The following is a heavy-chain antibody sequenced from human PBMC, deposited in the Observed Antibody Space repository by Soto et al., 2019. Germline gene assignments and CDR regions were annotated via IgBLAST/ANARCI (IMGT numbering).Heavy chain of an antibody. CDR2: VWYDGGNK. D-gene: IGHD5-12*01. V-gene: IGHV3-33*01. Sequence: QVQLVESGGGVVQPGRSLRLSCAASGFTFSSYGMHWVRQAPGKGLEWVALVWYDGGNKYYADSVKGRFTISRDNSKNTLYLQMNGLRDEDTAVYYCVRAAGYSGNDYVYYYGMDVWDQGTTVTVSS. J-gene: IGHJ6*02. CDR3: VRAAGYSGNDYVYYYGMDV. CDR1: GFTFSSYG.